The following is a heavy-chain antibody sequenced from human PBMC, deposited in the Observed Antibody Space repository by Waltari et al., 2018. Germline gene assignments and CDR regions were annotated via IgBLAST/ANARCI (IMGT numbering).Heavy chain of an antibody. CDR1: GFTFSSYW. V-gene: IGHV3-7*01. J-gene: IGHJ4*02. CDR2: MKQDGSEK. D-gene: IGHD5-18*01. CDR3: ARDHLGYSYDS. Sequence: EVQLVESGGGLVQPGGSLRLSCAASGFTFSSYWMLWGRQAPGKGLEGGDNMKQDGSEKNYVDSVKGRFTISRDNAKNSLYLQMNSLRAEDTAVYYCARDHLGYSYDSWGQGTLVTVSS.